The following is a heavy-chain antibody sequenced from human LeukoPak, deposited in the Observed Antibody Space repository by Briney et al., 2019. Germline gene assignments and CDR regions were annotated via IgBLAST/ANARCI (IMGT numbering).Heavy chain of an antibody. D-gene: IGHD4-17*01. CDR1: GYSISSGYY. V-gene: IGHV4-38-2*02. CDR3: ARDKSYGDYGWFDP. J-gene: IGHJ5*02. Sequence: SETLSLTCTVSGYSISSGYYWGWIRQPPGKGLEWIGSIYHSGSTYYNPSLKSRVTISVDTSKNQFPLKLSSVTAADTAVYYCARDKSYGDYGWFDPWGQGTLVTVSS. CDR2: IYHSGST.